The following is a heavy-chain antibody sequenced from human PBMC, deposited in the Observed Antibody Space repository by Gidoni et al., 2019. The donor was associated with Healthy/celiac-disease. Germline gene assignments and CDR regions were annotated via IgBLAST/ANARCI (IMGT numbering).Heavy chain of an antibody. CDR3: ARGGHIVVVTAIPADDAFDI. J-gene: IGHJ3*02. D-gene: IGHD2-21*02. Sequence: QVQLVQSGAEVMKPGSSVKVSCKASGVTFSSYAISWVRQAPGHGLEWMGGIIPIFGTANYAQKFQGRVTITADKSTSTAYMELSSLRSEDTAVYYCARGGHIVVVTAIPADDAFDIWGQGTMVTVSS. CDR2: IIPIFGTA. CDR1: GVTFSSYA. V-gene: IGHV1-69*06.